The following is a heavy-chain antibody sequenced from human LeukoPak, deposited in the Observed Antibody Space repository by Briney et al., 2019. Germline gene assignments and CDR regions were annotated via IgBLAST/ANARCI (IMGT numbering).Heavy chain of an antibody. CDR3: ARDQTAMVLDY. D-gene: IGHD5-18*01. CDR1: GGSISSSSYY. J-gene: IGHJ4*02. V-gene: IGHV4-61*01. CDR2: IYYSGST. Sequence: PSETLSLTCTVSGGSISSSSYYWSWIRQPPGKGLEWIGYIYYSGSTNYNPSLKSRVTISVDTSKNQFSLKLSSVTAADTAVYYCARDQTAMVLDYWGQGTLVTVSS.